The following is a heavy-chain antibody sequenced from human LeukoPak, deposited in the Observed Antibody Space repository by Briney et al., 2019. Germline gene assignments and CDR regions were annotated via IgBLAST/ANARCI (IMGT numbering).Heavy chain of an antibody. Sequence: ASVKVSCKTSGYTFTSYDINWVRQATGQGPEWMGWMNPNSGDTNYAPKFQGRVTMTRNTSIATAYMELSSLRSEDTAVYYCARGYPYRSSWNYLDSWGQGTLVTVSS. CDR1: GYTFTSYD. J-gene: IGHJ5*01. CDR3: ARGYPYRSSWNYLDS. CDR2: MNPNSGDT. D-gene: IGHD6-13*01. V-gene: IGHV1-8*01.